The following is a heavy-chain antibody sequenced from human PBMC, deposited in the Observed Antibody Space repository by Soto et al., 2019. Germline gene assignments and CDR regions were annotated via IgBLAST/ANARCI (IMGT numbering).Heavy chain of an antibody. J-gene: IGHJ4*02. V-gene: IGHV5-51*01. D-gene: IGHD2-21*01. CDR3: ERLLNIFDFDY. CDR2: IYVGDSDT. CDR1: GYSLTNYW. Sequence: GESLKISCKGSGYSLTNYWIGWVRQMPGKGLEWMGIIYVGDSDTRYSPSFQGQVTISADKSISTAYLQWSSLKPSDTAMYYCERLLNIFDFDYWGQGTLATVSA.